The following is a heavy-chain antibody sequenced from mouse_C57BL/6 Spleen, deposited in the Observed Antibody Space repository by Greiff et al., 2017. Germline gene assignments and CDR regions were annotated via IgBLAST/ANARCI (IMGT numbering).Heavy chain of an antibody. CDR2: ISSGSSTI. CDR3: ARYYDYDGAWFAY. Sequence: EVQVVESGGGLVKPGGSLKLSCAASGFTFSDYGMHWVRQAPEKGLEWVAYISSGSSTIYYADTVKGRFTISRDNAKNTLFLQMTSLRSEDTAMYYCARYYDYDGAWFAYWGQGTLVTVSA. CDR1: GFTFSDYG. J-gene: IGHJ3*01. D-gene: IGHD2-4*01. V-gene: IGHV5-17*01.